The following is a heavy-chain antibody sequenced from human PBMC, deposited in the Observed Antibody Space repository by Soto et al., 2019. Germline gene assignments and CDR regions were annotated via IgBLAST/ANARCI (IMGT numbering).Heavy chain of an antibody. Sequence: SETLSLTCAVSGGSISSSNWWSWVRQPPGKGLEWIGEIYHSGSTNYNPSLKSRVTISVDSSKNQFSLKLDSVTAADTAVYYCARLGGYYQAFDSWGQGTLVTVSS. D-gene: IGHD3-22*01. CDR2: IYHSGST. J-gene: IGHJ4*02. V-gene: IGHV4-4*02. CDR3: ARLGGYYQAFDS. CDR1: GGSISSSNW.